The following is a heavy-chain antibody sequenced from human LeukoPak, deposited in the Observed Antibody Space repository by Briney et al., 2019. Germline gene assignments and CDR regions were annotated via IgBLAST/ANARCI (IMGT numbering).Heavy chain of an antibody. CDR1: GLNFNSRW. Sequence: GGSLRLSCVASGLNFNSRWMDWVRRAPGQGLEWVASIKEDGSETHYVDSVRGRFTISRDNDKNSLYLQMNNVRAEDTAVYYCASFIEYTSSDAFDIWGQGTMVTVSS. J-gene: IGHJ3*02. CDR3: ASFIEYTSSDAFDI. D-gene: IGHD6-6*01. CDR2: IKEDGSET. V-gene: IGHV3-7*01.